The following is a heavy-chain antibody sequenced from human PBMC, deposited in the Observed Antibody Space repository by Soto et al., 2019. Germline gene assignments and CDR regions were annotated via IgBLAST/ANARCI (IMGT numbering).Heavy chain of an antibody. V-gene: IGHV3-30-3*01. J-gene: IGHJ6*02. D-gene: IGHD1-1*01. CDR3: ARGTTTSAFSAMDV. CDR1: GFTFSNNA. Sequence: QVQLVESGGGVVQPGRSLRLSCAASGFTFSNNAMDWVRQAPGKGLEWVAVISYDGSNKYIAESVKGRFTISRDNSKNTPFPQMNSPRSEDTDVYSCARGTTTSAFSAMDVWGQGSTVTVSS. CDR2: ISYDGSNK.